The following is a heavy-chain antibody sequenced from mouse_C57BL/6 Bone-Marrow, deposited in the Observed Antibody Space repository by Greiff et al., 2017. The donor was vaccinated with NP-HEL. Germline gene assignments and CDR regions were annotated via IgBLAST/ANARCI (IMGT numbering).Heavy chain of an antibody. CDR1: GYTFTSYW. J-gene: IGHJ3*01. V-gene: IGHV1-69*01. Sequence: VQLQQPGAELVMPGASVKLSCKASGYTFTSYWMHWVKQRPGQGLEWIGEIDPSDSYTNYNQKFKGKSTLTVDKSSSTAYMQLSSLTSEDSAVYYCAREESYYGDGGFAYWGQGTLVTVSA. CDR2: IDPSDSYT. D-gene: IGHD2-13*01. CDR3: AREESYYGDGGFAY.